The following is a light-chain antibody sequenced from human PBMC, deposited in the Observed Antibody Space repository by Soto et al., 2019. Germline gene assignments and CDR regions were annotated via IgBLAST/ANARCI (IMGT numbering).Light chain of an antibody. J-gene: IGLJ1*01. CDR2: DVS. Sequence: QSVLTQPASVSGSPGQSITISCTGTISDVGSYNYVSWYQQYPGKAPKLMIYDVSTRPSGVSGRFSGSKSGNTASLTISGLRAEDDAYYYCGSYTTSSNYVFGTGTKVTVL. V-gene: IGLV2-14*03. CDR3: GSYTTSSNYV. CDR1: ISDVGSYNY.